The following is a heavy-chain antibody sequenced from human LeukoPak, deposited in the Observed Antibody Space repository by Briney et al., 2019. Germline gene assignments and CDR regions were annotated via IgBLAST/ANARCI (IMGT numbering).Heavy chain of an antibody. V-gene: IGHV4-59*08. CDR3: ARVRADSSGYYYYYYYGMDV. CDR1: GGSISSYY. Sequence: SETLSLTCTVSGGSISSYYWSWIRQPPGKGLEWIGYIYYSGSTNYNPSLKSRVTISVDTSKNQFSLKLSSVTAADTAVYYCARVRADSSGYYYYYYYGMDVWGQGTTVTVSS. CDR2: IYYSGST. D-gene: IGHD3-22*01. J-gene: IGHJ6*02.